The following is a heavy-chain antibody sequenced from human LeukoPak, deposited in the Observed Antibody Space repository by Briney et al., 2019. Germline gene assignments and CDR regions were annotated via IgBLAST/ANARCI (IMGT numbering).Heavy chain of an antibody. V-gene: IGHV4-31*03. CDR2: IYYSGST. D-gene: IGHD3-22*01. CDR1: GGSISSGGYY. J-gene: IGHJ4*02. CDR3: VRVSIVVVRGPVRIFDY. Sequence: PSQTLSLTCTVSGGSISSGGYYWSWIRQHPGKGLEWIGYIYYSGSTYYNPSLKSRVTISVDTSKNQFSLKLSSVTAADTAVYYCVRVSIVVVRGPVRIFDYWGQGTLVTVSS.